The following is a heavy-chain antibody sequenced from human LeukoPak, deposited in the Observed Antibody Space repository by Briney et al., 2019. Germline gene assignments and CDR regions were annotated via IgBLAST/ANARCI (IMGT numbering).Heavy chain of an antibody. Sequence: PGGSLRLSCAASGFTFSSCDMHWVRQAAGKGLEWVSVIAVGGDTYYPDSVRGRFTISRENAKNSLYLQMNRLTTGDTAVYYCARGLGGVRGIDYAFDIWGQGTMVTVSS. D-gene: IGHD3-10*01. CDR2: IAVGGDT. CDR3: ARGLGGVRGIDYAFDI. CDR1: GFTFSSCD. J-gene: IGHJ3*02. V-gene: IGHV3-13*04.